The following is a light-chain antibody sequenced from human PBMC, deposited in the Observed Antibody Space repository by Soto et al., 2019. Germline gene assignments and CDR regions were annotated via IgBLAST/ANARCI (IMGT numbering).Light chain of an antibody. CDR2: GAS. CDR1: QSIISNY. Sequence: EIVLTQSPGTLSLSPGERATLSCRSSQSIISNYLAWYQQKPGQAPRILIYGASSRAAGIPDRFSGSGSGTDFTLTISRLEPEDFAVYYCQQYVSSPRDTFGQGTKLEIK. V-gene: IGKV3-20*01. CDR3: QQYVSSPRDT. J-gene: IGKJ2*01.